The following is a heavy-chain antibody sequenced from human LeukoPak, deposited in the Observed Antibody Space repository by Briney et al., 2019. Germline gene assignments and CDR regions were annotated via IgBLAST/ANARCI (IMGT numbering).Heavy chain of an antibody. CDR3: AKGRGVGNTGYLDV. J-gene: IGHJ2*01. CDR2: IRYDGSKK. Sequence: GGSLRLSCAASGFSFSNYGIHWVRQAPGKGLEWVAFIRYDGSKKDYADSVKGRFTISRDNSKNTLFLQMNSLRAEDTAVYYCAKGRGVGNTGYLDVWGRGTPLTVSS. CDR1: GFSFSNYG. V-gene: IGHV3-30*02. D-gene: IGHD3-10*01.